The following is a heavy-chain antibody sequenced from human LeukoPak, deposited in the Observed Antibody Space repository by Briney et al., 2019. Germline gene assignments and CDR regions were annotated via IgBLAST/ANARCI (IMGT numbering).Heavy chain of an antibody. V-gene: IGHV6-1*01. CDR2: TYFRSKWYN. CDR3: TRGYSFDF. CDR1: GESLSSNITA. J-gene: IGHJ4*02. Sequence: SQTLSLTCAISGESLSSNITAWNWIRQSPSRGVEWLGRTYFRSKWYNEYAVSLKSRITINPDTSKNQFSLHLNSVTPEDTAVYFCTRGYSFDFWGQGTLVTVSS.